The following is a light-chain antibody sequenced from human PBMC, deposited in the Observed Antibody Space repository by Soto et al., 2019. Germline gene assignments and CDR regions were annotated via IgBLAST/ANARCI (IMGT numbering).Light chain of an antibody. CDR2: SNN. CDR1: SSNIGSNY. Sequence: QSVLTQPPSASGTPGQRATISCSGSSSNIGSNYVYWYQQLPGTAPKLLIYSNNQRPSGVPDRFSGSKSGTSASLAISGLRSEDEADYYCAAWDDSLSGHWVFGGGTKLTVL. J-gene: IGLJ3*02. V-gene: IGLV1-47*02. CDR3: AAWDDSLSGHWV.